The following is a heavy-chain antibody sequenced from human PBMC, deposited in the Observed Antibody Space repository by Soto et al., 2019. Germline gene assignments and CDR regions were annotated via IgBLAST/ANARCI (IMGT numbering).Heavy chain of an antibody. D-gene: IGHD2-2*01. J-gene: IGHJ6*02. V-gene: IGHV1-69*13. CDR2: IIPIFGTA. CDR1: GGTFSSYA. Sequence: SVKVSCKASGGTFSSYAISWVRQAPGQGLEWMGGIIPIFGTANYAQKFQGRVTITADESTSTAYMALSSLRSEDTAVYYCARDEYVPDADLSYYYYGMDVWGQGTTVTVSS. CDR3: ARDEYVPDADLSYYYYGMDV.